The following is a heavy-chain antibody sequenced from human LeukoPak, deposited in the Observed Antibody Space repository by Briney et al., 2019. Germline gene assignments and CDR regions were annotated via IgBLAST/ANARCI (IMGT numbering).Heavy chain of an antibody. D-gene: IGHD2-2*01. Sequence: ASVKVSCKASGYAFTDYYMHWVRQAPGQGFEWMGWINPNDGDTNYAQKFQGRVTMTRDTSISTAHMEVSRLRSDDTAVYYCARANFLYCSSTTCLFDYRGQGTLVTVSS. CDR1: GYAFTDYY. V-gene: IGHV1-2*02. CDR2: INPNDGDT. J-gene: IGHJ4*02. CDR3: ARANFLYCSSTTCLFDY.